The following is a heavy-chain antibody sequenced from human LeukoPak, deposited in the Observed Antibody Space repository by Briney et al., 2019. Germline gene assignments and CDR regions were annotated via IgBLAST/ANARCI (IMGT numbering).Heavy chain of an antibody. Sequence: ASVKVSSKASGYTFTNYGISWVRQAPGQGLEWMSWISANNGEIRYTQNFQGRVTMTADTYTTTAYMELRSLRSDDAAVYCCARVPPSEHQLFSSDYWGQGTQVTVSS. V-gene: IGHV1-18*04. CDR2: ISANNGEI. CDR1: GYTFTNYG. CDR3: ARVPPSEHQLFSSDY. J-gene: IGHJ4*02. D-gene: IGHD6-13*01.